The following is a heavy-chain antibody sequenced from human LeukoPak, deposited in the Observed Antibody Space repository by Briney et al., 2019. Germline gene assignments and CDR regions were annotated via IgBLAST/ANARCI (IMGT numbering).Heavy chain of an antibody. CDR1: GYTFTSYY. CDR3: ARVLYAYGSGSYYFDY. J-gene: IGHJ4*02. Sequence: ASVKVSCKESGYTFTSYYMHWVRQAPGQGLEWMGIINPSGGSTSYAQKFQGRVTMTRDTSTSTVYMELSSLRSEDTAVYYCARVLYAYGSGSYYFDYWGQGTLVTVSS. D-gene: IGHD3-10*01. CDR2: INPSGGST. V-gene: IGHV1-46*01.